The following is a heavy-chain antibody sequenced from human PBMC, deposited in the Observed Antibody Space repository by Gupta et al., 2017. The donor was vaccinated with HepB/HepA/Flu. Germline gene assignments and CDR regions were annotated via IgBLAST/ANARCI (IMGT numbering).Heavy chain of an antibody. Sequence: QLMESGGGLIHPEGSLSLSCAASGFAYDTFDMNWVRQAPGKGLEWVSYISPSGSSIYYADSVRGRFTISRDNARNSLYLQMNSLRGDDTAIDYCAGGYQGPHYWGQGTLITVSS. J-gene: IGHJ4*02. CDR3: AGGYQGPHY. CDR2: ISPSGSSI. V-gene: IGHV3-48*03. D-gene: IGHD3-16*02. CDR1: GFAYDTFD.